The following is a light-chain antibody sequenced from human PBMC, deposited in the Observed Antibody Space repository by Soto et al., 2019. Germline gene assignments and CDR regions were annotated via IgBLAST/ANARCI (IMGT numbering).Light chain of an antibody. CDR1: QSLLHSNAHNY. CDR3: MQTLQTPYT. Sequence: IVMTQSPLSLPVTPGEPASISCRSGQSLLHSNAHNYLDWYLQKPGQSPQLLIYLGSNRASGVPDRFSGRGSGTDFTLKISRVEAEYVGVYYCMQTLQTPYTFSQGTKLEI. CDR2: LGS. V-gene: IGKV2-28*01. J-gene: IGKJ2*01.